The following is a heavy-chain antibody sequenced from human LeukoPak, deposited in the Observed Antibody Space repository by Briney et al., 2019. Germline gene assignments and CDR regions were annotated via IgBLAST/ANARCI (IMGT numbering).Heavy chain of an antibody. CDR3: AKVGGGRYFDWRDQNYYMDV. J-gene: IGHJ6*03. D-gene: IGHD3-9*01. Sequence: HPGGSLRLSCAASGFTFSSYGMSWVRQAPGKGLEWVSAISGSGGSTYYADSVKGRFTISRDNSKNTLYLQMNSLRAEDTAVYYCAKVGGGRYFDWRDQNYYMDVWGKGTTVTISS. CDR1: GFTFSSYG. CDR2: ISGSGGST. V-gene: IGHV3-23*01.